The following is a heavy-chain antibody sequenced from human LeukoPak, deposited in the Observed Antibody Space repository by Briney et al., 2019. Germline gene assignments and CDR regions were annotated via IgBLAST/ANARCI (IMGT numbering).Heavy chain of an antibody. CDR1: GESFSGYY. V-gene: IGHV4-34*01. CDR2: INHSGST. CDR3: ARGTHGYSSGWFDY. J-gene: IGHJ4*02. Sequence: SETLSLTCTVYGESFSGYYWSWIRQPPGKGLEWIGEINHSGSTNYNPSLKSRVIISLDTSKNQFSLKLSSVTAADTAVYYCARGTHGYSSGWFDYWGQGTLVTVSS. D-gene: IGHD6-19*01.